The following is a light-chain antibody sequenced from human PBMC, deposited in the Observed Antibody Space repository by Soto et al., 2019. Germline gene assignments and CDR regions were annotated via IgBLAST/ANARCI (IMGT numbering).Light chain of an antibody. J-gene: IGKJ1*01. CDR3: LQALQSPPT. V-gene: IGKV2-28*01. CDR2: LGS. Sequence: EIVMTQSPLSLPVTPGEPASISCRSSQSLLHSNGYDSLDWYLQKPGQSPQLLIYLGSNRASGVPARFSGSGSGTDFTLKISRLEADDVGVYYCLQALQSPPTFGQGTKVAIK. CDR1: QSLLHSNGYDS.